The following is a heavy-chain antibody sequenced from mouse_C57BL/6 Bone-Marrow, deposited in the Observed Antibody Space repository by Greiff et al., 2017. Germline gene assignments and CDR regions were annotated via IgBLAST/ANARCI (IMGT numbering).Heavy chain of an antibody. CDR3: ARRPLPLPLVFDV. CDR1: GYTFTSYW. J-gene: IGHJ1*03. V-gene: IGHV1-55*01. Sequence: QVQLQQPGAELVKPGASVKMSCKASGYTFTSYWITWVKQRPGQGLEWIGDIYPGSGSTNYNEKFKSKATLTVDTSSSTAYMQLSSLTSEDSAVYYCARRPLPLPLVFDVWGTGTTVTVSS. CDR2: IYPGSGST.